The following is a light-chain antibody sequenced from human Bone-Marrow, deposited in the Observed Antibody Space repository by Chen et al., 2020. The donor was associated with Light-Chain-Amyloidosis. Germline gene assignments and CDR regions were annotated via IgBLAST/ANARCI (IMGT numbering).Light chain of an antibody. CDR3: QVWDRSSDRPV. CDR2: DDS. CDR1: NIGSTS. V-gene: IGLV3-21*02. Sequence: SYVLTHPSSVSVAPGQTATILCGGNNIGSTSVDWYQQTPGQAPLLVVYDDSDRPSGIPERLSGSNSGNTATLTISRVEAGDEADYYCQVWDRSSDRPVFGGGTKLTVL. J-gene: IGLJ3*02.